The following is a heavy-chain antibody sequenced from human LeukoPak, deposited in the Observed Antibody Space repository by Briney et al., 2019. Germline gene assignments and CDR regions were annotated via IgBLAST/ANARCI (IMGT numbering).Heavy chain of an antibody. Sequence: SSETLSLTCTVSGGSISSGGYYWTWIRQHPGKGLEWIGYIYYSGSTYYNPSLKGRLTISVDTSKNQFSLKLSSVTAADTAVYCCARVPYYYGSGSYYNGVVYWGQGTLVTVSS. CDR2: IYYSGST. D-gene: IGHD3-10*01. J-gene: IGHJ4*02. CDR1: GGSISSGGYY. CDR3: ARVPYYYGSGSYYNGVVY. V-gene: IGHV4-31*03.